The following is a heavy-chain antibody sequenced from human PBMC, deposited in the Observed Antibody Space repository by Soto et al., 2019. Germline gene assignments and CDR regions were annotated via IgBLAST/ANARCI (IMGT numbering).Heavy chain of an antibody. CDR3: ARGAIVGSTKNYFDY. Sequence: PGESLKISCKGSGYTFTSDWIAWVRQMPGKGLDYMGIIYPGDSDTRYSPSFQGQVTISADKSISTASLQWSSLKASDTAVYHCARGAIVGSTKNYFDYWGQGTLVTVSS. D-gene: IGHD1-26*01. CDR1: GYTFTSDW. J-gene: IGHJ4*02. CDR2: IYPGDSDT. V-gene: IGHV5-51*01.